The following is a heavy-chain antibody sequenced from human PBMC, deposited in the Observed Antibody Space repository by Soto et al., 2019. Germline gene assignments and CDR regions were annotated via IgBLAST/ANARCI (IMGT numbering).Heavy chain of an antibody. CDR2: IYSIGNT. V-gene: IGHV4-39*01. CDR1: GASIRSSAY. J-gene: IGHJ6*02. Sequence: SETLSLTCTVSGASIRSSAYWGWIRQPPGKGLEWIGSIYSIGNTYYNPSLKSGVTMSADTSKNQFSLNLISVTAADTAVYYCRRSSRYSTDVWGQGITVTVSS. CDR3: RRSSRYSTDV. D-gene: IGHD6-19*01.